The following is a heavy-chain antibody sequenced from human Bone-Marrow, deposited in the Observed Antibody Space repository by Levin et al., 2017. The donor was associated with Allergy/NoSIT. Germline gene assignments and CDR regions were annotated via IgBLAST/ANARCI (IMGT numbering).Heavy chain of an antibody. CDR2: ISYDGSNK. CDR3: AKDPTYGSGSYSPYYFDY. Sequence: GGSLRLSCAASGFTFSSYGMHWVRQAPGKGLEWVAVISYDGSNKYYADSVKGRFTISRDNSKNTLYLQMNSLRAEDTAVYYCAKDPTYGSGSYSPYYFDYWGQGTLVTVSS. CDR1: GFTFSSYG. V-gene: IGHV3-30*18. D-gene: IGHD3-10*01. J-gene: IGHJ4*02.